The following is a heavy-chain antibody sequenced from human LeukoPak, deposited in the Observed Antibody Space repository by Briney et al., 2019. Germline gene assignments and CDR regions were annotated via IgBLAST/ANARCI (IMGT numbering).Heavy chain of an antibody. D-gene: IGHD1-1*01. Sequence: GASLQISCQGSGSSFTSYWISWVRQMPGKGLEWMGRIDPSDSYTNYSPSFQGHVTISADKSISTAYLQWSSLKASDTAMYYCARYTTGDFDYWGQGTLVTVSS. CDR1: GSSFTSYW. V-gene: IGHV5-10-1*01. J-gene: IGHJ4*02. CDR2: IDPSDSYT. CDR3: ARYTTGDFDY.